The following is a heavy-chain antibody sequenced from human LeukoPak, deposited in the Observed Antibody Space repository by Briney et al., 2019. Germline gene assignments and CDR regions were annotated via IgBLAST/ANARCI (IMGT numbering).Heavy chain of an antibody. J-gene: IGHJ4*02. CDR2: ISGSGVAT. D-gene: IGHD6-13*01. CDR1: GFIFSSYA. V-gene: IGHV3-23*01. CDR3: AKDWGYSSSQGYYFDY. Sequence: AGGSLRLSCAASGFIFSSYAVSWVRQAPGKGLEWVSSISGSGVATYSAAPMKGRFTTSRDNSKNTLYLQMNSLRAEDTAIYYCAKDWGYSSSQGYYFDYWGQGTVVTVSS.